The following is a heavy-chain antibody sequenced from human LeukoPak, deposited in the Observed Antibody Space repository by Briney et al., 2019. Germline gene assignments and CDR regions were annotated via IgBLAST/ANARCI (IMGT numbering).Heavy chain of an antibody. CDR1: GFTFSTYA. Sequence: GGSLRLSCAASGFTFSTYAMNWVRQAPAKGLEWVSTIGGGGPTTDYADSVKDRFTISRDNSKNTLYLQMNGLRAEDTAVYYCASGGSGAYWGQGTLVTVSS. V-gene: IGHV3-23*01. J-gene: IGHJ4*02. D-gene: IGHD3-10*01. CDR3: ASGGSGAY. CDR2: IGGGGPTT.